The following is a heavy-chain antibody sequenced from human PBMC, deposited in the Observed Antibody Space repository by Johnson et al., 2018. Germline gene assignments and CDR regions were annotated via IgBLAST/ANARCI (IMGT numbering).Heavy chain of an antibody. CDR3: AKEKLGYTTDY. Sequence: QLQESGGGVVQPGRSLRLSCAASGFTFSSYGMHWVRQAPGKGLEWVAVISYDGSNKYYADSVKGRFTISRDNSKNTLYLQMNSLRAEDTAVYYCAKEKLGYTTDYWGQGTLVTVSS. V-gene: IGHV3-30*18. J-gene: IGHJ4*02. D-gene: IGHD5-24*01. CDR2: ISYDGSNK. CDR1: GFTFSSYG.